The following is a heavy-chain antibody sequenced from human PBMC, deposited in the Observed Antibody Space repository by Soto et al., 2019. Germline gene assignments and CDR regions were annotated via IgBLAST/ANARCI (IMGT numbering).Heavy chain of an antibody. CDR2: VSASGDPT. CDR1: GFAFSSYA. Sequence: PGGSLRLSCPTSGFAFSSYAMSWVRQAPGKGLEWVAGVSASGDPTDYADSVKGRFTISRENSRNTLYLLMNSLRAEDTAVYYGAKHAKYCSGGICSFPYFFDYWGQGTLVTVSS. J-gene: IGHJ4*02. CDR3: AKHAKYCSGGICSFPYFFDY. D-gene: IGHD2-15*01. V-gene: IGHV3-23*01.